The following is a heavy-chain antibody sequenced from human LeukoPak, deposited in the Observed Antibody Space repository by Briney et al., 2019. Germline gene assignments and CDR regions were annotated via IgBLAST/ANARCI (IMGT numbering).Heavy chain of an antibody. V-gene: IGHV4-34*01. D-gene: IGHD3-22*01. J-gene: IGHJ4*02. CDR3: ARDYDSSGYYDY. CDR1: GGSFSGYY. CDR2: INHSGST. Sequence: SETLSLTCAVYGGSFSGYYWSWIRQPPGKGLEWIGEINHSGSTNYNPSLKSRVTISVDTSKNQFSLKLSSVTAADTAMYYCARDYDSSGYYDYWGQGTLVTVSS.